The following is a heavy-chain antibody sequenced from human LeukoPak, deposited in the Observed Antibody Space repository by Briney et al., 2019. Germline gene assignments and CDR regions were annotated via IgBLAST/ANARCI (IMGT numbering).Heavy chain of an antibody. Sequence: ASVKASGKASEYTFTGYYMHGLPKSPGQGREWMGWINPNSGVTNYARQFQGRVTMTRDTSISTAYMELGRLTSDDTAVYYCASPGVSSRWPFDCRGQGSLATVRS. J-gene: IGHJ4*02. V-gene: IGHV1-2*02. D-gene: IGHD6-19*01. CDR2: INPNSGVT. CDR1: EYTFTGYY. CDR3: ASPGVSSRWPFDC.